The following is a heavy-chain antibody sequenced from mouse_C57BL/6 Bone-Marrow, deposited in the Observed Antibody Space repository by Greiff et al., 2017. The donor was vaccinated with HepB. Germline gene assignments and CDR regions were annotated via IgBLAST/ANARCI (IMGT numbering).Heavy chain of an antibody. D-gene: IGHD4-1*01. V-gene: IGHV1-52*01. CDR2: IDPSDSET. J-gene: IGHJ1*03. CDR3: ARREGLTGHWYFDV. CDR1: GYTFTSYW. Sequence: QVQLQQPGAELVRPGSSVKLSCKASGYTFTSYWMHWVKQRPIQGLEWIGNIDPSDSETHYNQKFKDKATLTVDKSSSTAYMQLSSLTSEDSAVYYCARREGLTGHWYFDVWGTGTTVTVSS.